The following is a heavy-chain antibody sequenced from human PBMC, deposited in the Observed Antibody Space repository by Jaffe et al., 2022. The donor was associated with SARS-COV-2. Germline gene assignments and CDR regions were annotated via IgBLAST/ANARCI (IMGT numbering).Heavy chain of an antibody. J-gene: IGHJ6*03. V-gene: IGHV4-39*01. Sequence: QLQLQESGPGLVKPSETLSLTCTVSGGAISSSSYYWGWIRQPPGKGLEWIGNIHNNGNTYYNPSLKSRVTISVDTSKNQFSLKLSSVTAADTAVYYCARTDYYYYNMDVWGKGTTVTVSS. CDR1: GGAISSSSYY. CDR3: ARTDYYYYNMDV. CDR2: IHNNGNT.